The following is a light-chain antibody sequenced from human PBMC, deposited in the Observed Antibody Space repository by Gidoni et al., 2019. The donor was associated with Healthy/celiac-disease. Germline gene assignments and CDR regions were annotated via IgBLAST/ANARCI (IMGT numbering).Light chain of an antibody. CDR3: CSYAGSSTPVV. Sequence: QSALTQPAPVSGPPGQSITISCTGTSSDVGSYNLVSWYQQHPGKAPKLMIYEGSKRPSGVSNRFSGSKSGNTASLTISGLQAEDEADYYCCSYAGSSTPVVFGGGTKLTVL. V-gene: IGLV2-23*01. CDR2: EGS. J-gene: IGLJ2*01. CDR1: SSDVGSYNL.